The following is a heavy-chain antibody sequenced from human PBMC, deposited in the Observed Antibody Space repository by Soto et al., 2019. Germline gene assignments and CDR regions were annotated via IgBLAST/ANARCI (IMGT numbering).Heavy chain of an antibody. CDR3: AREYSSPYYGMDV. J-gene: IGHJ6*02. CDR1: GFTFCSYG. CDR2: IWYDGSNK. Sequence: QVQLVESGGGVVQPGRSLRLSCAASGFTFCSYGMHWVRQAPGKGLEWVAVIWYDGSNKYYADSVKGRFTISRDDSKNTLYLQMNSLRAEDTAVYYYAREYSSPYYGMDVWGQGTTVTLSS. D-gene: IGHD6-13*01. V-gene: IGHV3-33*01.